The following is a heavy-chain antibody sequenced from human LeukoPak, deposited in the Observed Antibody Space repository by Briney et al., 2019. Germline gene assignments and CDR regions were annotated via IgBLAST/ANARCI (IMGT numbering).Heavy chain of an antibody. Sequence: SETLSLTCTVSGGSISSTTYHWDWIRQPPGKGLEWIGSIYYSGSTNYNPSLKSRVTISVDTSENQFSLKLSSVTAADTAVYYCARRNTGTYAAYFDLWGRGTLVTVSS. V-gene: IGHV4-39*01. CDR1: GGSISSTTYH. CDR3: ARRNTGTYAAYFDL. D-gene: IGHD4-11*01. CDR2: IYYSGST. J-gene: IGHJ2*01.